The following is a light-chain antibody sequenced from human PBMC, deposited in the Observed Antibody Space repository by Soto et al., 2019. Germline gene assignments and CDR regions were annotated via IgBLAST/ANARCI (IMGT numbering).Light chain of an antibody. CDR2: DVS. CDR3: SSYTNTNFVI. J-gene: IGLJ2*01. CDR1: SSDIGDYKY. Sequence: QSALTQPASVSGSPGQSITISCTGSSSDIGDYKYVSWYKQHPGKAPKLMIYDVSNRPSGVSNRFSGSKSGNTASLTISGLQAEDEADYYCSSYTNTNFVIFGGGTKVTVL. V-gene: IGLV2-14*01.